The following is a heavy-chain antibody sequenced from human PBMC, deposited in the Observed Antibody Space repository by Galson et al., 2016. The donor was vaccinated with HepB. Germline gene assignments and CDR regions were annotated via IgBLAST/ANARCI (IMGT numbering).Heavy chain of an antibody. V-gene: IGHV3-23*01. Sequence: SLRLSCAASRFTFSSYGMSWVRQAPGKGLEWVSGLSPSETSTHYADSVKGRFSISRDNSKTTLYLQMNSLRVEDTALYYCARDQRWLQFGKDAFDLWGQGTLVTVSS. CDR3: ARDQRWLQFGKDAFDL. CDR2: LSPSETST. CDR1: RFTFSSYG. D-gene: IGHD5-24*01. J-gene: IGHJ4*02.